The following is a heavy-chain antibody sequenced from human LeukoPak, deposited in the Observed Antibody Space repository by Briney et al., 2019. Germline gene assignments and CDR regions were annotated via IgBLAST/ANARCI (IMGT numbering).Heavy chain of an antibody. V-gene: IGHV3-11*04. J-gene: IGHJ6*02. CDR3: AREFDFSFPSYGMDV. Sequence: GGSLRLSCAASGFTFSDYYMSWIRQAPGKGLEWVSYISSSGSTIYYADSVKGRFTISRDNAKNSLYLQMNSLRAEDTAVYYCAREFDFSFPSYGMDVWGQGTTVTVSS. CDR1: GFTFSDYY. CDR2: ISSSGSTI. D-gene: IGHD3-9*01.